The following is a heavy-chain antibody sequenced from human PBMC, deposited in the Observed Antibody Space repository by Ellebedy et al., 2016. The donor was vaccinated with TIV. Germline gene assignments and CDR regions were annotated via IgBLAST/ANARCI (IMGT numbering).Heavy chain of an antibody. V-gene: IGHV3-23*01. D-gene: IGHD6-25*01. CDR1: GFTFSGYG. CDR2: ISGSGGSI. J-gene: IGHJ4*02. Sequence: GGSLRLSXAASGFTFSGYGMSWVRQAPGKGLEWVSGISGSGGSIHYADSVKGRFTISRDNSKNTLYLQMNSLRAEDTAVYYCAKRNGGIAAFEGGYWGQGTLVTVSS. CDR3: AKRNGGIAAFEGGY.